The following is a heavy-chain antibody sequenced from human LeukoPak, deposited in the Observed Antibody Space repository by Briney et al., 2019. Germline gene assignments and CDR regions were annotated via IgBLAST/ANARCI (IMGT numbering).Heavy chain of an antibody. J-gene: IGHJ6*03. Sequence: ASVKVSCKASGYTFTSYGISWVRQAPGQGLEWMGWISGYNGNTNYAQKVQGRVTMTTDTSTSTAYMELRSLRSDDTAVYYCARAVAGEYYYYYYYMDVWGKGTTVTISS. D-gene: IGHD6-19*01. V-gene: IGHV1-18*01. CDR2: ISGYNGNT. CDR3: ARAVAGEYYYYYYYMDV. CDR1: GYTFTSYG.